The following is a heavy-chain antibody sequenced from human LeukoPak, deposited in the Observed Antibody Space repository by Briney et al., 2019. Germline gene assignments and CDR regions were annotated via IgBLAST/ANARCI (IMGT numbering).Heavy chain of an antibody. V-gene: IGHV3-30-3*01. CDR1: GFTFSRSA. J-gene: IGHJ4*02. D-gene: IGHD1-26*01. CDR3: ARSGGSGNYSLDY. CDR2: ISYDGSNK. Sequence: GGSLRLSCAASGFTFSRSAMHWVRQAPGKGLEWVAIISYDGSNKNYADSVKGRFTISRDNSKNTLYLQMNSLRTEDTAVYYCARSGGSGNYSLDYWGQGTLVTVSS.